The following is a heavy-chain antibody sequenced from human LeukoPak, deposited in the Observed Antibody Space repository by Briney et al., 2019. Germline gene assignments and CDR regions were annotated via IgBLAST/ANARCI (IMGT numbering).Heavy chain of an antibody. J-gene: IGHJ6*04. V-gene: IGHV3-7*01. CDR2: IKQDGSEK. D-gene: IGHD5-12*01. CDR1: GSTFSSWW. Sequence: TGGSLRLSCAVSGSTFSSWWMTWVRQAPGKGLEWVANIKQDGSEKNYVDSVKGRFTISRDNAKNSLDLQMNRLRAEDTAVYYCARGHIGMDVWGKGTTVTVSS. CDR3: ARGHIGMDV.